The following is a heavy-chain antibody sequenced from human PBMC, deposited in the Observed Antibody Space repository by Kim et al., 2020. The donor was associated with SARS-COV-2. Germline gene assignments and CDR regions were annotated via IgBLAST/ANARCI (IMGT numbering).Heavy chain of an antibody. Sequence: YLDYAVSVSSRLIINADTSKNQFSLHLNSVTPEDTAVYYCARGRGLSNFDSWGQGTLVTVSS. J-gene: IGHJ4*02. CDR2: YL. CDR3: ARGRGLSNFDS. V-gene: IGHV6-1*01.